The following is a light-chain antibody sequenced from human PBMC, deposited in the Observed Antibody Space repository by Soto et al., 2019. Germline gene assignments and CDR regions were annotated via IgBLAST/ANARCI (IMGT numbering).Light chain of an antibody. J-gene: IGLJ1*01. V-gene: IGLV2-8*01. CDR3: SSYAGSTRGV. Sequence: QSVLTQPPSATGSPVQSLTISCTGTSSDVGGYNYVSWYQQHPGKAPKLMIYEVSKRPSGVPDRFSGSKSGNTASLTVSGLQAEDEADYYCSSYAGSTRGVFGTGTKFTV. CDR1: SSDVGGYNY. CDR2: EVS.